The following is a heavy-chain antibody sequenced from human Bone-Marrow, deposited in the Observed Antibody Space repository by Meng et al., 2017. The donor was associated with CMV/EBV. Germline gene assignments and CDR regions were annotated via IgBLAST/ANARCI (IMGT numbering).Heavy chain of an antibody. V-gene: IGHV3-74*01. CDR2: INSDGSTT. Sequence: GESLKISCAASGFTFSSYWMHWVRQAPGKGLVWVSRINSDGSTTRYADSVKGRFTISRDNARTTLYLQLNSLRAEDTTVYYCARGVCYFDYWGQGTLVTVSS. D-gene: IGHD2-8*01. J-gene: IGHJ4*02. CDR3: ARGVCYFDY. CDR1: GFTFSSYW.